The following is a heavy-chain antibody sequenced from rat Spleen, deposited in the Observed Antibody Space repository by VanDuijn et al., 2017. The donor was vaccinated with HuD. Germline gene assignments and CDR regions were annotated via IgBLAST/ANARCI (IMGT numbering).Heavy chain of an antibody. V-gene: IGHV5-31*01. D-gene: IGHD1-6*01. CDR1: GFTFNYYW. CDR3: TTYSDYATSPFAY. Sequence: EVQLVESGGGLVQPGRSLKLSCITSGFTFNYYWMTWIRQAPGKGLEWVASITNTGGSIYYPDSVKGRFTVSRDDARSTLYLQMGSLRSEDTATYYCTTYSDYATSPFAYWGRGALVTVSS. CDR2: ITNTGGSI. J-gene: IGHJ3*01.